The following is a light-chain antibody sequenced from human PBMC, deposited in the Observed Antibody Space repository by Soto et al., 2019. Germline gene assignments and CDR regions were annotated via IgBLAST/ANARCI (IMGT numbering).Light chain of an antibody. Sequence: DIKMNQSPSTLSANVGDRVTITCRASQSISSWLAWYQQKPGKAPKLLIYDASSLESGVPSRFSGSGSGTEFTLTISSLQPDDFATYYCQQYNSYSWTFGQGTKVDIK. V-gene: IGKV1-5*01. CDR2: DAS. J-gene: IGKJ1*01. CDR3: QQYNSYSWT. CDR1: QSISSW.